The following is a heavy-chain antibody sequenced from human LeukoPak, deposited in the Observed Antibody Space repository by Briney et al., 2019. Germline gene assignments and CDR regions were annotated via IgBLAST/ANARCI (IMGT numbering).Heavy chain of an antibody. Sequence: GGSLRLSCAASGFTFSSYAMSWVRQAPGKGLEWVSAISGRGGSTYYADSVKGRFTISRDNSKNTLYLQMNSLRAEDTAVYYCAKVVGSSGQGNFDYWGQRTLVTVSS. CDR2: ISGRGGST. J-gene: IGHJ4*02. CDR3: AKVVGSSGQGNFDY. V-gene: IGHV3-23*01. CDR1: GFTFSSYA. D-gene: IGHD6-6*01.